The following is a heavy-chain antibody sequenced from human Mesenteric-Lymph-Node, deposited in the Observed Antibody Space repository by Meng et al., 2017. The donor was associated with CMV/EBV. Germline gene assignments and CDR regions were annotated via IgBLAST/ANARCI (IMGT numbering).Heavy chain of an antibody. Sequence: GESLKISCAASGFTFTNYALTWVRQAPGKGLEWVSGISSGSGYTYYADSVKGRFTISRDNSKNTLYLQMNSLRGEDTAVYYCARGYSGYDRPGLDYWGQGTLVTVSS. CDR2: ISSGSGYT. D-gene: IGHD5-12*01. CDR1: GFTFTNYA. J-gene: IGHJ4*02. V-gene: IGHV3-23*01. CDR3: ARGYSGYDRPGLDY.